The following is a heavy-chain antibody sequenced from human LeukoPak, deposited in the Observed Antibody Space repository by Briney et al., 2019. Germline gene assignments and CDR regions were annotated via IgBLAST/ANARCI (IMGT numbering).Heavy chain of an antibody. J-gene: IGHJ5*01. Sequence: GGSLRLSCVASGFTFSSAWMGWVRQAPGKGLEWVGRIKSKTDGGTTEYAAPVKLRFTISRDDSKNTLYLQMNSLKTEDTAVYYCTTDRGRTELPLFASWGQGTLVTVSS. CDR3: TTDRGRTELPLFAS. D-gene: IGHD1-26*01. V-gene: IGHV3-15*01. CDR1: GFTFSSAW. CDR2: IKSKTDGGTT.